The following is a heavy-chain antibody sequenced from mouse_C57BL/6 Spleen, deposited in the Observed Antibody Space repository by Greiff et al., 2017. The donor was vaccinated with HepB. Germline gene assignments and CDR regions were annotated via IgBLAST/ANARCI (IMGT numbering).Heavy chain of an antibody. J-gene: IGHJ4*01. CDR3: ARLWNYDVGAMGY. CDR1: GYTFTDYY. CDR2: IYPGSGNT. V-gene: IGHV1-76*01. Sequence: VQRVESGAELVRPGASVKLSCKASGYTFTDYYINWVKQRPGQGLEWIARIYPGSGNTYYNEKFKGKATLTAEKSSSTAYMQLSSLTSEDSAVYFCARLWNYDVGAMGYWGQGTSVTVSS. D-gene: IGHD2-4*01.